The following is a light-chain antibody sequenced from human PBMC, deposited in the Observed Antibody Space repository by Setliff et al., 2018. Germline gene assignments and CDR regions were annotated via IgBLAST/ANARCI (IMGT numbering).Light chain of an antibody. CDR2: SNN. CDR3: AAWDDSLNGHV. CDR1: SSNIGSNT. Sequence: LAQPPSASGTPGQRVTISCSGSSSNIGSNTVNWYQQLPGTAPKLLIYSNNQRPSGVPDRFSGSESGTSASLAISGLQSEDEADYYCAAWDDSLNGHVFGTGTKVTVL. J-gene: IGLJ1*01. V-gene: IGLV1-44*01.